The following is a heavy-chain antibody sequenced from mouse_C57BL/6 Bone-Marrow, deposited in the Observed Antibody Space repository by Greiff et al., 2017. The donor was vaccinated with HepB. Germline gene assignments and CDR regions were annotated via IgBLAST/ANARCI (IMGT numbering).Heavy chain of an antibody. CDR3: ARDRPYDVGAMDY. CDR1: GYSITSGYD. CDR2: ISYSGST. V-gene: IGHV3-1*01. J-gene: IGHJ4*01. Sequence: EVQRVESGPGMVKPSQSLSLTCTVTGYSITSGYDWHWIRHFPGNKLEWMGYISYSGSTNYNPSLKSRISITHDTSKNHFFLKLNSVTTEDTATYYCARDRPYDVGAMDYWGQGTSVTVSS. D-gene: IGHD2-12*01.